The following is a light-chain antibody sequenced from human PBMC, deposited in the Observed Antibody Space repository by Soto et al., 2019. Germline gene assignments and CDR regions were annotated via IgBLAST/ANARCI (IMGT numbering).Light chain of an antibody. CDR3: AAWDDSLNGDVL. CDR1: SSNIGSNA. J-gene: IGLJ2*01. Sequence: QSVLTQPPSASGTPGQRVTISCSGSSSNIGSNAVNWYQHLPGTAPKLLIYSDDQRPSGVPGRFSGSKSGTSASLAISGLQSEDEADYYCAAWDDSLNGDVLFGGGTKVTVL. V-gene: IGLV1-44*01. CDR2: SDD.